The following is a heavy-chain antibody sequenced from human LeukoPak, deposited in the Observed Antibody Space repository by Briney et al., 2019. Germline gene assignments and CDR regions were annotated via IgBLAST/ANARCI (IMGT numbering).Heavy chain of an antibody. CDR1: GGSFSSYY. V-gene: IGHV4-39*07. CDR2: IYYSGST. Sequence: SETLSLTCAVYGGSFSSYYWGWIRQPPGKGLEWIGSIYYSGSTYYNPSLKSRVTISVDTSKNQFSLKLSSVTAADTAVYYCARVGGEYSYDWGQGTLVTVSS. CDR3: ARVGGEYSYD. J-gene: IGHJ4*02. D-gene: IGHD5-18*01.